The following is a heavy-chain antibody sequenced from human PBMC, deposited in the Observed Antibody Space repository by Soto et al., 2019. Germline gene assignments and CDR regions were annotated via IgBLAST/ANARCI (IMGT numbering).Heavy chain of an antibody. CDR2: ISGSGGST. CDR1: GFTFSTYA. D-gene: IGHD6-13*01. Sequence: EVQVLESGGGLVQPGGSLRLSCAASGFTFSTYAMSWVRQAPGKGLEWVSGISGSGGSTYYADSVKGRFTISRDNSKNALFLQMSGLRAEDTAVYFCAECGAAAGMGYFDLWGRGTLVTVSS. J-gene: IGHJ2*01. CDR3: AECGAAAGMGYFDL. V-gene: IGHV3-23*01.